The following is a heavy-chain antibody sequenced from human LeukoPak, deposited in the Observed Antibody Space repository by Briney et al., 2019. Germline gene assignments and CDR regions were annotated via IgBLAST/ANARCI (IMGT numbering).Heavy chain of an antibody. CDR3: AVDDSSGYPGY. V-gene: IGHV1-18*01. D-gene: IGHD3-22*01. J-gene: IGHJ4*02. CDR2: ISTYNGNT. CDR1: GYTFTSYG. Sequence: ASVKVSCKASGYTFTSYGISWVRQAPGQGLEWMGWISTYNGNTNYAQKLHGRVTITTDTSTSTAYMEMRSLRSDDTAVYYCAVDDSSGYPGYWGQGTLVTVSP.